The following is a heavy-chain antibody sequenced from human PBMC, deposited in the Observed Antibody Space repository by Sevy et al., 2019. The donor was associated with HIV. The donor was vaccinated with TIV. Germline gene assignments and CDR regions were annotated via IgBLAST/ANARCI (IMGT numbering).Heavy chain of an antibody. Sequence: GGSLRLSCAASGFTFSTYSMNWVRQAPGKGLEWVSSISSSSTYIYYADSVKGRFTISRDNSKNMLYLQMNSLRADDTAIYYCAKNWDSLWFGELSYFDYWGQGTLVTVSS. CDR2: ISSSSTYI. D-gene: IGHD3-10*01. CDR3: AKNWDSLWFGELSYFDY. V-gene: IGHV3-21*04. J-gene: IGHJ4*02. CDR1: GFTFSTYS.